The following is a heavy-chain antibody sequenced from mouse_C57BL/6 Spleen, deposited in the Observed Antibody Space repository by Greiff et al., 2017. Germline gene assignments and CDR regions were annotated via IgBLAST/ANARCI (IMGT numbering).Heavy chain of an antibody. J-gene: IGHJ4*01. Sequence: QVQLQQPGAELVKPGASVKLSCKASGYTFTSYWMHWVKQRPGQGLEWIGMIHPNSGSTNYNEKFKSKATLTVDKSSSTAYMQLSSLTSEDSAVYYCARWGPYAMDYWGQGTSGTVAS. CDR2: IHPNSGST. V-gene: IGHV1-64*01. CDR3: ARWGPYAMDY. CDR1: GYTFTSYW.